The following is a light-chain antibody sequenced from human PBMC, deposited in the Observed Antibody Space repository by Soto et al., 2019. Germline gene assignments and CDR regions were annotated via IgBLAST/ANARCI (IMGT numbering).Light chain of an antibody. J-gene: IGLJ2*01. V-gene: IGLV3-1*01. Sequence: SYELTQPPSVSVSPGQTASITCSGEKLGVKYACRYQQKPGQSPVLGIYQDIKRPSGIPERFSGSTSGNTATLAISGNQDMDEADYSCQAWDSSTAVFGGGTKLTVL. CDR2: QDI. CDR3: QAWDSSTAV. CDR1: KLGVKY.